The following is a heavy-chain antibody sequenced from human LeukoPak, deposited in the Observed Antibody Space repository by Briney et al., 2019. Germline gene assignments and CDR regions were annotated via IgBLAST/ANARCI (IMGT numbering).Heavy chain of an antibody. D-gene: IGHD6-19*01. CDR3: ARDRAVDGTGTFDY. CDR2: IYTSGST. V-gene: IGHV4-4*07. CDR1: GGSISSYY. Sequence: SETLSLTCTVSGGSISSYYWSWIRQPAGKGLEWIGRIYTSGSTNYNPSLKSRVTMSVDTSKNQFSLKLSSVTAADTAVYYCARDRAVDGTGTFDYWGQGTLVTVSS. J-gene: IGHJ4*02.